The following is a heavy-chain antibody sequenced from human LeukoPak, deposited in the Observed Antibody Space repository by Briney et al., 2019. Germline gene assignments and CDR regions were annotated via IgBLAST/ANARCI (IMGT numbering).Heavy chain of an antibody. J-gene: IGHJ4*02. Sequence: QSGGSLGLSLPALGSSFRNHWMSWVGQLPGKGLEWVASINLDGTDKYYVDAVKGRFTISRDNAENSLFLEMNSLRATDTAVYYCVRNGGSLDYWGQGTLVTVSS. CDR3: VRNGGSLDY. CDR1: GSSFRNHW. D-gene: IGHD2-15*01. V-gene: IGHV3-7*01. CDR2: INLDGTDK.